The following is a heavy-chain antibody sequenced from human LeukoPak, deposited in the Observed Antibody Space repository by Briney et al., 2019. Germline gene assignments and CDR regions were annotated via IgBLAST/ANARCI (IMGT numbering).Heavy chain of an antibody. J-gene: IGHJ3*02. CDR2: IYPGDSDT. D-gene: IGHD1-26*01. CDR3: ARQRSWMSGELSERSAFDI. V-gene: IGHV5-51*01. CDR1: GYSFTSYW. Sequence: GESLKISCKGSGYSFTSYWIGWVRQMPGKGLEWMGIIYPGDSDTRYSPSFQGQVTISADKSISTAYLQWSSLKASDTAMYYCARQRSWMSGELSERSAFDIWGQGTMVTVSS.